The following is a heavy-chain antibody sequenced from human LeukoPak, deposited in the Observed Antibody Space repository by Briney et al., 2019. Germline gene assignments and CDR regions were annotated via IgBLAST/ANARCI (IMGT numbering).Heavy chain of an antibody. V-gene: IGHV3-21*01. CDR1: GFTFNTFN. J-gene: IGHJ4*02. CDR2: ITSGGDYI. Sequence: GGSLRLSCAASGFTFNTFNMNWVRQPPGKGLEWVSSITSGGDYIYYADSVKGRFTTSRDNAKNSLSLQLNSLRVEDTAVYCCARGHYDVLAASYKWTPDYWGQGTLVTVSS. D-gene: IGHD3-9*01. CDR3: ARGHYDVLAASYKWTPDY.